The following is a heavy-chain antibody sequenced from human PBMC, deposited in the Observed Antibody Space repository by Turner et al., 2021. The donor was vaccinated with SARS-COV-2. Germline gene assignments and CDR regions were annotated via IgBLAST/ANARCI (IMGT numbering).Heavy chain of an antibody. CDR1: GGSSSDDP. D-gene: IGHD6-19*01. Sequence: QVQLQQWGAGLFQPSETLSLTCAVYGGSSSDDPWTWVRQPPGKGLEWIGEIGPSGSTNYSPSLKSRLTISVDRSNNQLFLQLSSLTAADTAVYYCARRGPHTGWSFDYWGQGTLVTVSS. CDR2: IGPSGST. CDR3: ARRGPHTGWSFDY. V-gene: IGHV4-34*01. J-gene: IGHJ4*02.